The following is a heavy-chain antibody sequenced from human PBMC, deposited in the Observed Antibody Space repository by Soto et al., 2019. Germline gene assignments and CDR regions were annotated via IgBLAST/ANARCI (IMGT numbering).Heavy chain of an antibody. J-gene: IGHJ4*02. CDR1: GLTFSNAW. V-gene: IGHV3-15*01. Sequence: LGGAQGLSCAASGLTFSNAWMSRVRQAPGKGLEWVGRIKSKTDGGTTDYAAPVKGRFTISRDDSKNTLYLQMNSLKTEDTAVYYCHGVVVTAGSFDYWGQGTQVTVSS. D-gene: IGHD2-21*02. CDR2: IKSKTDGGTT. CDR3: HGVVVTAGSFDY.